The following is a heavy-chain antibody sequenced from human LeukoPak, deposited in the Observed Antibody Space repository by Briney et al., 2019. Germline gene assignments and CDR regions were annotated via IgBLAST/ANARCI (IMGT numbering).Heavy chain of an antibody. CDR1: GGSFSGYY. CDR2: INHSGST. J-gene: IGHJ4*02. V-gene: IGHV4-34*01. Sequence: PSETLSLTCAVYGGSFSGYYWSWIRQPPGKGLEWIGEINHSGSTNYTPSLKSRVTISVDTSKNQFSLKLSSVTAADTAVYYCARENYGSGSPAPDLFDYWGQGTLVTVSS. D-gene: IGHD3-10*01. CDR3: ARENYGSGSPAPDLFDY.